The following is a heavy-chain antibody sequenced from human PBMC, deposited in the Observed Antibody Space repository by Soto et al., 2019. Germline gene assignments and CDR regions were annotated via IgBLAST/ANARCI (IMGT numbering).Heavy chain of an antibody. CDR1: GGALNSGNYY. CDR2: IYVTGAV. Sequence: TLSLTCRVSGGALNSGNYYGSWIRQVPGKGLEWIGHIYVTGAVDYNPSLRDRITISQDTSERQFSLNLRLVTAADTAVYYCARLRIATNNYKWFDPWGQGTLVTVYS. CDR3: ARLRIATNNYKWFDP. V-gene: IGHV4-31*03. D-gene: IGHD2-21*01. J-gene: IGHJ5*02.